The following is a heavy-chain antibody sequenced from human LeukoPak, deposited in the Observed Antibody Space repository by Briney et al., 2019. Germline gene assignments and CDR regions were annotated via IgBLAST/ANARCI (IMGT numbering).Heavy chain of an antibody. D-gene: IGHD1-26*01. CDR3: ARVSGSYLGAHWFDP. J-gene: IGHJ5*02. Sequence: PSETLSLTCTVSGGYISSINYWVWIRQPPGKGLEWVASIFYSGSTCFNPSLKSRVTILVDTSKNQFSLKLSSVTAACTAMYYCARVSGSYLGAHWFDPWGQGTLVTVSS. CDR2: IFYSGST. CDR1: GGYISSINY. V-gene: IGHV4-39*07.